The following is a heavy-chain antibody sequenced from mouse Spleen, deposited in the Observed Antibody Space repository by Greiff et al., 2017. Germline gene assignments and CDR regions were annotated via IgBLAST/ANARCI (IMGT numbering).Heavy chain of an antibody. CDR3: ARWGGSPMDY. D-gene: IGHD1-1*02. Sequence: QVQLQQPGAELVMPGASVKLSCKASGYTFTSYWMHWVKQRPGQGLEWIGEIDPSDSYTNYNQKFKGKATLTVDKSSSTAYMQLSSLTSEDSAVYYCARWGGSPMDYWGQGTSVTVSS. CDR2: IDPSDSYT. CDR1: GYTFTSYW. J-gene: IGHJ4*01. V-gene: IGHV1-69*01.